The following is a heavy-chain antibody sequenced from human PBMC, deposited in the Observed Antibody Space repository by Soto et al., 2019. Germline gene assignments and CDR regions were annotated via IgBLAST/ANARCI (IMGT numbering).Heavy chain of an antibody. CDR3: AKGSSPYDAFDI. V-gene: IGHV3-23*01. Sequence: PVGSLRLSCAASGFTFSSYAMSWVRQAPGKGLEWVSAISGSGGSTYYADSVKGRFTISRDNSKNTLYLQMNSLRAEDTAVYYCAKGSSPYDAFDIWGQGTMVTVSS. D-gene: IGHD6-13*01. CDR2: ISGSGGST. CDR1: GFTFSSYA. J-gene: IGHJ3*02.